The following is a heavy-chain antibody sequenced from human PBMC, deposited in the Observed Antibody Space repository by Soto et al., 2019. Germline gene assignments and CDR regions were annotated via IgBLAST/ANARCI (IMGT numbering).Heavy chain of an antibody. CDR2: IIPIFGTA. J-gene: IGHJ6*02. V-gene: IGHV1-69*06. Sequence: SVKVACKASGGTFSSYAISWVRQAPGQGLEWMGGIIPIFGTANYAQKFQGRVTITADKSTSTAYMELSSLRSEDTAVYYCATTXGYSSGWYVGSYYGMDVWGQGTTVTVSS. D-gene: IGHD6-19*01. CDR1: GGTFSSYA. CDR3: ATTXGYSSGWYVGSYYGMDV.